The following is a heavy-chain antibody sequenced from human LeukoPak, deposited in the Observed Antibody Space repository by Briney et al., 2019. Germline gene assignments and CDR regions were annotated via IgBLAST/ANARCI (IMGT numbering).Heavy chain of an antibody. CDR3: TSSSGWYGSTQYYFDY. V-gene: IGHV3-23*01. D-gene: IGHD6-19*01. J-gene: IGHJ4*02. CDR1: GFTFSSYA. CDR2: ISGSGGST. Sequence: TGGSLRLSCAASGFTFSSYAMSWVRQAPGKGLEWVSAISGSGGSTYYADSVKGRFTISRDNSKNTLYLQTNSLRAEDTAVYYCTSSSGWYGSTQYYFDYWGQGTLVTVSS.